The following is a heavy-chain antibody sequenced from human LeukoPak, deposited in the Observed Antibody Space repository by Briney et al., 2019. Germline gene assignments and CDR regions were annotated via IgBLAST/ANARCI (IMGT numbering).Heavy chain of an antibody. Sequence: GGSLRLSCAASGFTFSSYGMHWVRQAPGKGLEWVAFIRYDGSNKYYADSVKGRFTISRDNSKNTLYLQMNGLRAEDTAVYYCAKAITIFGLYYYCYMDVWGKGTTVTVSS. CDR3: AKAITIFGLYYYCYMDV. D-gene: IGHD3-3*01. CDR1: GFTFSSYG. V-gene: IGHV3-30*02. J-gene: IGHJ6*03. CDR2: IRYDGSNK.